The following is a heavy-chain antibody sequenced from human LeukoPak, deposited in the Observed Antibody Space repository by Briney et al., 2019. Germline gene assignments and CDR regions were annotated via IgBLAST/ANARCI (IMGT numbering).Heavy chain of an antibody. J-gene: IGHJ4*02. V-gene: IGHV3-74*01. Sequence: GGSLRLPCAASVYTFSNYCMHGVPQAPGKGLVWVSRIKNDGSITNYADSVNGRFTISRDNAKNTLHLQMNSLRAEDTAVYYWARTDYLTNWGQGTLVTVSS. CDR1: VYTFSNYC. D-gene: IGHD2/OR15-2a*01. CDR3: ARTDYLTN. CDR2: IKNDGSIT.